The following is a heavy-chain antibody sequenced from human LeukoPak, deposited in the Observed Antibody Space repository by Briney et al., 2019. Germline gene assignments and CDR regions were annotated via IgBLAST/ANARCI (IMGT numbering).Heavy chain of an antibody. Sequence: ASVKVSRKVSGYTLTELSMHWVRQAPGKGLEWVGGFDPEDGETIYAQKFQGRVTMTEDTSTDTAYMELSSLRSEDTAVYYSGTASLIGYYLLYWGQGTLVTVSS. D-gene: IGHD3-22*01. J-gene: IGHJ4*02. CDR1: GYTLTELS. CDR3: GTASLIGYYLLY. V-gene: IGHV1-24*01. CDR2: FDPEDGET.